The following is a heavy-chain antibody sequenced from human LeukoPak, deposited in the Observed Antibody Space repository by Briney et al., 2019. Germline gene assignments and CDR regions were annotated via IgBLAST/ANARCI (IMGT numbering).Heavy chain of an antibody. CDR1: GGSFSGYY. J-gene: IGHJ4*02. V-gene: IGHV4-34*01. Sequence: SETLSLTCAVYGGSFSGYYWSWIRQPPGKGLEWIGEINHSGSTNYNPSLKSRVTISVDTSKNQFSLKLSSVTAADTAVYYCARVITMVRGVKQYYFDYWGQGTLVTVSS. CDR2: INHSGST. D-gene: IGHD3-10*01. CDR3: ARVITMVRGVKQYYFDY.